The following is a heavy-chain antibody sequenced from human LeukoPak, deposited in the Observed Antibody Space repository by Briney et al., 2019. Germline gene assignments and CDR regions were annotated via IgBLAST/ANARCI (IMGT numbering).Heavy chain of an antibody. V-gene: IGHV3-64D*06. CDR1: GFTFDDYA. CDR3: AKAGSGSYYKSRSGMDV. Sequence: GRSLRLSCAASGFTFDDYAMHWVRQAPGKGLEYVSAISSNGGSTNYADSVKDRFTISRDNSKNTLYLQMSSLRAEDTAVYYCAKAGSGSYYKSRSGMDVWGKGTTVIVSS. D-gene: IGHD3-10*01. J-gene: IGHJ6*04. CDR2: ISSNGGST.